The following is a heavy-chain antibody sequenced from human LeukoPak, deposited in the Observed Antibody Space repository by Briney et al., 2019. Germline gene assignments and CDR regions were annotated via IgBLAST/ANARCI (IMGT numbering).Heavy chain of an antibody. CDR2: FNPDNGGT. V-gene: IGHV1-2*02. CDR1: GYIFNEQY. D-gene: IGHD3-10*01. J-gene: IGHJ5*02. CDR3: VRNHLTLQWFGEGGFDP. Sequence: ASLKVSCKTSGYIFNEQYVHWVRQAPGQGLEWMGWFNPDNGGTNSVQKFQGRVTMTGDTSMRTAYMELSRLRSDDTAVYYCVRNHLTLQWFGEGGFDPWGQGTLVTVSS.